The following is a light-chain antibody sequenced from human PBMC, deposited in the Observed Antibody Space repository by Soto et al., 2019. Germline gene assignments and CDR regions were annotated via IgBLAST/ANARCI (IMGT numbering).Light chain of an antibody. Sequence: EIVITQSPATLSVSPGERAALSCRASQSVYNNLAWYQQRPGQAPRLLIYGASARATGIPARFSGSGSRTEFTFTISSLQSEDFAVYFCQQYNNWPPVTFGPGTKVDIK. CDR1: QSVYNN. CDR2: GAS. J-gene: IGKJ3*01. CDR3: QQYNNWPPVT. V-gene: IGKV3-15*01.